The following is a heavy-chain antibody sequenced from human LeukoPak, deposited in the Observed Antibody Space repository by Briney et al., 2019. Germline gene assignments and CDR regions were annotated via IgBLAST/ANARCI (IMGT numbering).Heavy chain of an antibody. CDR2: IRNDGDVI. Sequence: GGSLRLSCAASGFTFTSFGMHWVRQAPGKGLEWVAFIRNDGDVIYYAESVKGRFTISRDNSKNTVYLQLNSLRAEDTAVYYCAKDLMSIKALIPWDYWGQGTLVTVSP. J-gene: IGHJ4*02. D-gene: IGHD2-21*01. V-gene: IGHV3-30*02. CDR1: GFTFTSFG. CDR3: AKDLMSIKALIPWDY.